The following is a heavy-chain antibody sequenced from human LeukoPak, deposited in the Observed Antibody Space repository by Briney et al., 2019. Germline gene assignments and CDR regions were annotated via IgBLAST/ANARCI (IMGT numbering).Heavy chain of an antibody. Sequence: GGSLRLSCAASGFTFSIHWMTWVRQAPGKGPGCGASINKDVSEQYYVDSVKGRFTISRDKAKNSLSLQVSSLTAEDTAVYYCTRGGATSSWYWFFWGQGTLVTASS. V-gene: IGHV3-7*01. J-gene: IGHJ4*02. D-gene: IGHD6-13*01. CDR1: GFTFSIHW. CDR3: TRGGATSSWYWFF. CDR2: INKDVSEQ.